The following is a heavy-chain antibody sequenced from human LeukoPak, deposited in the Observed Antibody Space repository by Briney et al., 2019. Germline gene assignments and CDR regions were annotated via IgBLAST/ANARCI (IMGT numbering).Heavy chain of an antibody. J-gene: IGHJ4*02. CDR1: GGTFSSYA. Sequence: KVSCKASGGTFSSYAISWVRQAPGQGLEWMGGIIPIFGTANYAQKFQGRVTITADESTSTAYMELSSLRSEDTAVYYCAREIVATDYYFDYWGQGTLVTVSS. D-gene: IGHD5-12*01. CDR3: AREIVATDYYFDY. V-gene: IGHV1-69*01. CDR2: IIPIFGTA.